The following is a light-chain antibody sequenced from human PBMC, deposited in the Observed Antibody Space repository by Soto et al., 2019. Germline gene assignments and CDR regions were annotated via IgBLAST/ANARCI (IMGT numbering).Light chain of an antibody. CDR2: SNN. J-gene: IGLJ1*01. Sequence: SGLAQPPSASGTPGHRVTISCCGSSSNIGSNTVNWYQQLPRTAPKLLIYSNNQRPSGVPDRFSGSKSGTSASLAISGLQSEDDADYYCAAWDDSLNGYVFGTGTKVTVL. CDR3: AAWDDSLNGYV. CDR1: SSNIGSNT. V-gene: IGLV1-44*01.